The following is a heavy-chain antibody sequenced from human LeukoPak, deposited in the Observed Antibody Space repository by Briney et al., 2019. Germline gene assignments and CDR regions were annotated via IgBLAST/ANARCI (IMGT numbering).Heavy chain of an antibody. Sequence: EASVKVSCKASGCTFTSSDINWVRQAPGQGLEWMGWVNLNSGDTGYAQRFQGRVTMTRNTYISTLYMELSGLRSEDTAIYYCARGTGNSGALDIWGQGTLVTVSS. CDR2: VNLNSGDT. V-gene: IGHV1-8*01. J-gene: IGHJ3*02. CDR1: GCTFTSSD. CDR3: ARGTGNSGALDI.